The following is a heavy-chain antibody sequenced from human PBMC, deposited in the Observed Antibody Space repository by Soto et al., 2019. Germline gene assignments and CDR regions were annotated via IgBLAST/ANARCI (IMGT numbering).Heavy chain of an antibody. D-gene: IGHD3-9*01. CDR3: ARGGGDTVLRYFDRLAPYYYYGMDV. CDR1: GYTFTSYG. J-gene: IGHJ6*02. V-gene: IGHV1-18*01. CDR2: ISAYNGNT. Sequence: QVQLVQSGAEVKKPGASVKVSCKASGYTFTSYGISWVRQAPGQGLEWMGWISAYNGNTNYAQKLQGRVTMTTDTSKSTAYRELRSLGSDDTAVYYCARGGGDTVLRYFDRLAPYYYYGMDVWGQGTTVTVSS.